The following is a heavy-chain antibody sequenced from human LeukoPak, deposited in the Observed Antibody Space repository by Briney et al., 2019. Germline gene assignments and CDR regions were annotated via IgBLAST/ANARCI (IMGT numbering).Heavy chain of an antibody. V-gene: IGHV4-59*12. CDR2: IYYSGST. CDR1: GGSISSYY. J-gene: IGHJ4*02. D-gene: IGHD5-18*01. CDR3: ARSYGRGPDY. Sequence: PSETLSLTCTVSGGSISSYYWSWIRQPPGKGLEWIGYIYYSGSTNYNPSLKSRVTISVDTSKNQFSLQLNSVTPEDTAVYYCARSYGRGPDYWGQGTLVTVSS.